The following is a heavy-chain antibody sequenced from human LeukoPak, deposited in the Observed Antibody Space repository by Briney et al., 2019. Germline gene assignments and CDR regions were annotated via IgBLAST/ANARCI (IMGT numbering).Heavy chain of an antibody. Sequence: SETLSLTCTVSGGSISSSSYYWGWIRQPPGKGLEWIGSIYYSGSTYYNPSLKSRVTISVDTSKNQFSLKLSSVTAADTAVYYCARFGGWVGATPRFDYWGQGTLVTVSS. CDR1: GGSISSSSYY. V-gene: IGHV4-39*01. CDR2: IYYSGST. CDR3: ARFGGWVGATPRFDY. J-gene: IGHJ4*02. D-gene: IGHD1-26*01.